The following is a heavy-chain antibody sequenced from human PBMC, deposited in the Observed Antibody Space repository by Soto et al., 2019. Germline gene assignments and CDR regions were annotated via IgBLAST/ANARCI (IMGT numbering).Heavy chain of an antibody. CDR1: GFAFSNYG. J-gene: IGHJ4*02. CDR3: ASGAYCGGGSCSWSLDY. D-gene: IGHD2-15*01. V-gene: IGHV3-23*01. Sequence: EVQVLESGGGLVQPGGSLRLSCEVSGFAFSNYGMNWVRQAPGQGLEWVSAISASGGDTYFADSVKGRFIISRDNSKNRLYLQMNSLRVEDTALYVCASGAYCGGGSCSWSLDYWGSGALVTVSS. CDR2: ISASGGDT.